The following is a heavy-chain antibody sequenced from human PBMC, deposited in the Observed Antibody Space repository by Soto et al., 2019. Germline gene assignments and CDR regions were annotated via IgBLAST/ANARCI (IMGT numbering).Heavy chain of an antibody. CDR3: ATCSPSIAAVGQYCFDY. J-gene: IGHJ4*02. CDR1: GGTFNTYA. V-gene: IGHV1-69*01. CDR2: IIPIFGTP. D-gene: IGHD6-13*01. Sequence: QVQLVQSGAEVKKPGSSVKVSCKASGGTFNTYAISWVRQAPGQGLEWMGGIIPIFGTPNYSQTFQDRVTITADESTTTAYMELSSLRSEDTAVYYCATCSPSIAAVGQYCFDYWGQGTLVTVSS.